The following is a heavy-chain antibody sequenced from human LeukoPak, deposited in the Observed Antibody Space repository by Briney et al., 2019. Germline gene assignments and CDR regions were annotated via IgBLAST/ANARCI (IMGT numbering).Heavy chain of an antibody. V-gene: IGHV3-48*03. Sequence: GGSLRLSCAASGFTFTSYEMSWVRQALGKGLDWVSYISSSGSAIYYADSVKGRFTISRDNAKNSLYLQMNSLRAEDTAVYYCARSWSANYYYFYGMDVWGKGTTVTVSS. CDR1: GFTFTSYE. D-gene: IGHD6-13*01. CDR3: ARSWSANYYYFYGMDV. CDR2: ISSSGSAI. J-gene: IGHJ6*04.